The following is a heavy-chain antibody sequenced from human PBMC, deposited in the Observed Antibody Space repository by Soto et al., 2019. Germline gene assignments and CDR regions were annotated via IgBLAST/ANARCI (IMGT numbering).Heavy chain of an antibody. Sequence: PGGSLRLSCAASGFTFNNYALNWVRQAPGKGLEWVAVISYDGSNKYYADSVKGRFTISRDNSKNTLYLQMNSLRAEDTAVYYCARDLDYWGQGTLVTVSS. CDR1: GFTFNNYA. J-gene: IGHJ4*02. V-gene: IGHV3-30-3*01. CDR2: ISYDGSNK. CDR3: ARDLDY.